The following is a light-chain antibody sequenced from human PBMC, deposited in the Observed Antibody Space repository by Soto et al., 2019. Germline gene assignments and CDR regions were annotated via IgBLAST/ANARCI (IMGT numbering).Light chain of an antibody. CDR3: QQYGSSPRT. Sequence: EIVLAQSPGTLSLSPGERATLSCRASQSVISNFLAWYQQKPGQAPWLLIWGASNRAGGVPDRFSGSGSGTDFTLTISRLEPEDFVVYYCQQYGSSPRTFGQGTKVEI. CDR1: QSVISNF. CDR2: GAS. V-gene: IGKV3-20*01. J-gene: IGKJ1*01.